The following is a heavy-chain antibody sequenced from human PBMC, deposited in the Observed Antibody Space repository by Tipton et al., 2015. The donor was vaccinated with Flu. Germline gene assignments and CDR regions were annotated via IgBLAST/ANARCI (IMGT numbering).Heavy chain of an antibody. V-gene: IGHV4-61*02. CDR3: ARGDYGDYDHEADSFDI. CDR1: GGSISRGSYY. CDR2: IYTNTNT. J-gene: IGHJ3*02. D-gene: IGHD4-17*01. Sequence: TLSLTCTVSGGSISRGSYYWNWIRQPAGKGLEWIGRIYTNTNTNYKPSLKSRVTISIDKSKNQFSLKLRSVTAADTAIYCCARGDYGDYDHEADSFDIWGQGTLVTVSA.